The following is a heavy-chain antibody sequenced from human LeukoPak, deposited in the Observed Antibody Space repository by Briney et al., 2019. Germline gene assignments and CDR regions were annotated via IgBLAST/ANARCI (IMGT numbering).Heavy chain of an antibody. CDR2: IYHSGST. CDR1: GGSISSGGYS. CDR3: ARDTIYFFGDSGSYDY. D-gene: IGHD3-10*01. Sequence: PSETLSLTCAVSGGSISSGGYSWSWIRQPPGKGLEWIGYIYHSGSTYYNPSLKSRVTISVDRSKNQFSLKLSSVTAADTAVYYCARDTIYFFGDSGSYDYWGQGTWSPSPQ. J-gene: IGHJ4*02. V-gene: IGHV4-30-2*01.